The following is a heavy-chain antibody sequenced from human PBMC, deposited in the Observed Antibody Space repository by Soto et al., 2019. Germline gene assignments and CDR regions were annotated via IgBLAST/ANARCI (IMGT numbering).Heavy chain of an antibody. CDR3: ARQEHMVGATMAGAFDI. V-gene: IGHV4-39*01. J-gene: IGHJ3*02. CDR2: IYYSGST. D-gene: IGHD1-26*01. CDR1: GGSISSSSYY. Sequence: PSETLSLTCTVSGGSISSSSYYWGWIRQPPGKGLEWIGSIYYSGSTYYNPSLKSRVTISVDTSKNQFSLKLSSVTAADTAVYYCARQEHMVGATMAGAFDIWGQGTMVTVSS.